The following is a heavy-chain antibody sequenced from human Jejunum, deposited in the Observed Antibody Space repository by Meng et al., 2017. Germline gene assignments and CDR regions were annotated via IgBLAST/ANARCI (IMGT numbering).Heavy chain of an antibody. CDR3: ARDLGYTGSYEFDY. D-gene: IGHD3-10*01. J-gene: IGHJ4*02. CDR2: IHYSGNI. V-gene: IGHV4-31*03. Sequence: QVQLQESGPGLVKPSQTLSLTCTVSGGSISSDGYYWSWIRQHPGKALEWIGYIHYSGNIYYNPSPKSRVTMSVDSSKNQFSLKLTSVTAADTAVYYCARDLGYTGSYEFDYWGQGTLVTVSS. CDR1: GGSISSDGYY.